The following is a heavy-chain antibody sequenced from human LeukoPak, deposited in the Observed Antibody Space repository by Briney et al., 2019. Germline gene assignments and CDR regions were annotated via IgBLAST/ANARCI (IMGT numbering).Heavy chain of an antibody. CDR3: ARLWRSGGINYYGMDV. CDR1: GGTFTSYD. V-gene: IGHV1-8*01. D-gene: IGHD2-15*01. J-gene: IGHJ6*02. CDR2: MNPNSGNT. Sequence: ASVKVSCKASGGTFTSYDINWVRQATGQGLEWMGWMNPNSGNTGYAQKFQGRVTMTRNTSISTAYMELSSLRSEDTAVYYCARLWRSGGINYYGMDVWGQGTTVTVSS.